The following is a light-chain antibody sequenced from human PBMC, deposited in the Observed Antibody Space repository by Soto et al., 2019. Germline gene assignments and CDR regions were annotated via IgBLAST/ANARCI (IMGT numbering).Light chain of an antibody. J-gene: IGLJ2*01. CDR3: QSYDSSLSGSVV. Sequence: QSVLTQPPSVSGAPGQRVTISCTGSSSNIGAGSDVHWYQQLPGTAPKLLIYANTNRPSGVPDRFSGSKSGTSASLAITWLQAEDEADYYCQSYDSSLSGSVVFGGGTKLTVL. CDR2: ANT. V-gene: IGLV1-40*01. CDR1: SSNIGAGSD.